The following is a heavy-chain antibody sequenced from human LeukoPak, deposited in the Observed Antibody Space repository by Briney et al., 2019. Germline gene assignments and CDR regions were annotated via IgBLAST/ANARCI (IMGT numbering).Heavy chain of an antibody. CDR3: AREGGVDY. J-gene: IGHJ4*02. V-gene: IGHV3-48*03. Sequence: GGSLRLSCAASGFTFSSYEMNWVRQAPGKGLEWVSYISRSGITIFYAYSVKGRFTISRDNAKNSLYLQMNSLRAEDTAFYYCAREGGVDYWGRGTLVTVSS. D-gene: IGHD3-16*01. CDR2: ISRSGITI. CDR1: GFTFSSYE.